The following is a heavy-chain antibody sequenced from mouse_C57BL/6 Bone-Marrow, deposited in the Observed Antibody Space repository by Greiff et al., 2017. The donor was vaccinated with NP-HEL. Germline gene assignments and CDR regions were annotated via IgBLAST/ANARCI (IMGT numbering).Heavy chain of an antibody. J-gene: IGHJ3*01. CDR1: GYTFTSYW. V-gene: IGHV1-69*01. D-gene: IGHD2-3*01. CDR2: IDPSDSYT. CDR3: AREGGYYTWFAY. Sequence: QVQLQQPGAELVMPGASVKLSCKASGYTFTSYWMHWVKQRPGQGLEWIGEIDPSDSYTNYNQKFKGKSTLTVDKSSSTAYMQLSSLTSEDSAVYYCAREGGYYTWFAYWGQGTLVTVSA.